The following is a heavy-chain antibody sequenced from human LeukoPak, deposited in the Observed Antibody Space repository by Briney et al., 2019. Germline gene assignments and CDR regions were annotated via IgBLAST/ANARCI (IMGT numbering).Heavy chain of an antibody. CDR3: ARPLFTSGWYWVY. CDR2: IWYDGNNK. CDR1: GFTFSSYG. D-gene: IGHD6-19*01. V-gene: IGHV3-33*01. J-gene: IGHJ4*02. Sequence: RRSPRLSSAASGFTFSSYGMHWVRQAPGKGLEWGALIWYDGNNKYYADSVRGRFTISRDNAKNSLYLEMNSLRGEDTAVYYCARPLFTSGWYWVYWGQGTLVTVSS.